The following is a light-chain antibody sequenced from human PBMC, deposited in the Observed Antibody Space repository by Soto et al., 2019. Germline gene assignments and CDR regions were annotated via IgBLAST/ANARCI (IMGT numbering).Light chain of an antibody. Sequence: SRTTQWPSTLPGSLGDRVTITRLASQSISNWLAWYQQKPGKAPKLLIYSASSLESGVPSRFSGSGSGTHFTLTISSLQREDFATYYCQQSYSIPLTFGGGTKVDIK. CDR3: QQSYSIPLT. V-gene: IGKV1-39*01. CDR2: SAS. J-gene: IGKJ4*01. CDR1: QSISNW.